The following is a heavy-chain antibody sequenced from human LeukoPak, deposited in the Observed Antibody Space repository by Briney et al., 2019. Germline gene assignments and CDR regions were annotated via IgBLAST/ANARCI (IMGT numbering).Heavy chain of an antibody. D-gene: IGHD7-27*01. CDR2: IYTSGST. J-gene: IGHJ6*02. V-gene: IGHV4-61*02. Sequence: SETLSLTCTASGGSISSGSYYWSWIRQPAGKGLEWIGRIYTSGSTNYNPSLKSRVTISVDTSKNQFSLKLSSVTAADTAVYYCATAKNKLGGRPADYYGMDVWGQGTTVTVSS. CDR1: GGSISSGSYY. CDR3: ATAKNKLGGRPADYYGMDV.